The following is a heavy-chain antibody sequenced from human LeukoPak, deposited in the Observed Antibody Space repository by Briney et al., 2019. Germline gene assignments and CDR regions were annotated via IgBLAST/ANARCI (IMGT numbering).Heavy chain of an antibody. CDR3: ARDDGEVPGLDY. D-gene: IGHD3-16*01. Sequence: PSQTLSLTCTVSGAPISSGDYYWSWIRQPPGKGLEWIGHIYYSGSTYYNPSLKSRVIISVDTSKNQFSLKLSSVTAADTAVYYCARDDGEVPGLDYWGQGTLVTVSS. J-gene: IGHJ4*02. V-gene: IGHV4-30-4*01. CDR2: IYYSGST. CDR1: GAPISSGDYY.